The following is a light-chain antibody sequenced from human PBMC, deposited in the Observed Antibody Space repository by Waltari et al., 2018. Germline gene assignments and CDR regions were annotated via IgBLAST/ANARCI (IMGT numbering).Light chain of an antibody. CDR3: SSFTTSSTYV. CDR2: DVT. Sequence: QSALTQPASVSGSPGQSITISCSGSSSDVGGYNYVSWYQQHPDKVPKLLIYDVTYRPSVVSNRFSGSKSGNTASQTISGLQAEDEADYYCSSFTTSSTYVFGTGTRVTVL. J-gene: IGLJ1*01. V-gene: IGLV2-14*03. CDR1: SSDVGGYNY.